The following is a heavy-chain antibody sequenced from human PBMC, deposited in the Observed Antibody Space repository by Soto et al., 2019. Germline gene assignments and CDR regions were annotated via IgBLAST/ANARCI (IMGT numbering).Heavy chain of an antibody. CDR3: ARSQGSSTSLEIYYYYYYGMDV. D-gene: IGHD2-2*01. J-gene: IGHJ6*02. CDR2: IIPIPGTA. V-gene: IGHV1-69*01. CDR1: GGTFGSYA. Sequence: QVQPVQSGAEVKKPGSSVKVSCKASGGTFGSYAISWVRQAPGQGLEWMGGIIPIPGTANYAQKFQGRVTIAADESTNTAYMELSSLRSEDTAVYYCARSQGSSTSLEIYYYYYYGMDVWGQGTTVTVSS.